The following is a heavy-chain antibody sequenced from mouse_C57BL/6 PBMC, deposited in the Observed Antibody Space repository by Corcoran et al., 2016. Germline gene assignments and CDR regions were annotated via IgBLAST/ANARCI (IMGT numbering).Heavy chain of an antibody. J-gene: IGHJ4*01. CDR3: ARRGGYYAMDY. CDR2: ILPGSGST. CDR1: GYTFTGYW. V-gene: IGHV1-9*01. Sequence: QVQQKQSGAELMKPGASVKRSCKATGYTFTGYWIEWVKQRPGHGLEWIGEILPGSGSTNYNETFKGKATFTADTSSNTAYMQLSSLTTEDSAIYYCARRGGYYAMDYWGQGTSVTVSS.